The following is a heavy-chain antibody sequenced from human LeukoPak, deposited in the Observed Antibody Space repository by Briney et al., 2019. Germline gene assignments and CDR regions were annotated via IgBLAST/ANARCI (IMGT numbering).Heavy chain of an antibody. CDR3: ARDQGALDYYYMDV. J-gene: IGHJ6*03. Sequence: GGSLRLSCAASGFTFSSYAMSWVRQAPGKGLEWVSAISGSGGSTYYADSVKGRFTISRDSSNSTLYLQMNSLRAEDTAVYYCARDQGALDYYYMDVWGKGTTVTVSS. V-gene: IGHV3-23*01. CDR2: ISGSGGST. CDR1: GFTFSSYA.